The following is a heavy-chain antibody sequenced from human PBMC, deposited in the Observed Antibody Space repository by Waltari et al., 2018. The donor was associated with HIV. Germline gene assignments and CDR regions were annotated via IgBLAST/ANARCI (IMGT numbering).Heavy chain of an antibody. J-gene: IGHJ4*02. V-gene: IGHV4-39*02. Sequence: LQLQESGPGLVKPSETLSLTCTVSGGSISSSSYYWGWIRQPPGKGLEWIGSIYYSGRPYDCPSRKRRVTISVETSKNHFLLRMNSVAGADTAIYYCARAPRGDGSGPADWGQGALVTVSS. CDR1: GGSISSSSYY. D-gene: IGHD3-10*01. CDR3: ARAPRGDGSGPAD. CDR2: IYYSGRP.